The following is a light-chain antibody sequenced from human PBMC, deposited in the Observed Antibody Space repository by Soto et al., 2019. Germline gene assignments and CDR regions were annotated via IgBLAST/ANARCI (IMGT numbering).Light chain of an antibody. CDR3: QQRSNWPPYT. Sequence: EIVLTQSPATRSLSPGERATLSCRASQSISSYLAWYQQKPGQAPRLLIYDASNRATGIPARFSGSGSGTDFTLTISSLEPEDFAVYYCQQRSNWPPYTFGQGTNLEIK. CDR1: QSISSY. J-gene: IGKJ2*01. CDR2: DAS. V-gene: IGKV3-11*01.